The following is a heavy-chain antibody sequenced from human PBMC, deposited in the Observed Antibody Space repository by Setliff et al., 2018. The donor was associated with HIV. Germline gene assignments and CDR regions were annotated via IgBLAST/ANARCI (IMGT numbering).Heavy chain of an antibody. J-gene: IGHJ3*02. CDR2: ISYTGGT. Sequence: SETLSLTCTVSGDSIRNDYWTWIRQSPEKGLEWIAYISYTGGTNYNPSLKSRVTLSLDASKNQISLKLRSVIAADTAMYYCARYYYGPGSRRGTFDIWGQGTMVTVSS. V-gene: IGHV4-59*01. CDR1: GDSIRNDY. CDR3: ARYYYGPGSRRGTFDI. D-gene: IGHD3-10*01.